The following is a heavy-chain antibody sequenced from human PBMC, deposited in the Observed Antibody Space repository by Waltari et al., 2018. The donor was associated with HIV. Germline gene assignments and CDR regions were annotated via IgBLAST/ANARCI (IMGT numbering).Heavy chain of an antibody. D-gene: IGHD4-17*01. CDR3: ARDRQGTVTKDFDY. CDR2: ISSSSTFI. J-gene: IGHJ4*02. V-gene: IGHV3-21*01. Sequence: EVQLVESGGGLVKPGGSLRLSCAASGFTFSSSSMNWVRQAPGKGLEWVSSISSSSTFIYYADSVKGRFTISRDNAKNSLYLQMNSLRAEDTAVYYCARDRQGTVTKDFDYWGQGTLVTVSS. CDR1: GFTFSSSS.